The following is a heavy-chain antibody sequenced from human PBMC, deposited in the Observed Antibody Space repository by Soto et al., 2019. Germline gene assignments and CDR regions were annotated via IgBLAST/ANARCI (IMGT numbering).Heavy chain of an antibody. CDR2: MSSRSLTI. CDR3: ARGGSSSDNGMDV. CDR1: GFTFSTYS. J-gene: IGHJ6*02. D-gene: IGHD6-6*01. V-gene: IGHV3-48*02. Sequence: EVQLVESGGGLVRPGGSLRVSCAASGFTFSTYSMNWVGQAPGKGLEWVSYMSSRSLTIYYTDSVKGRFTISRDNAKNSLYLQRNSLRDEDTAVYYCARGGSSSDNGMDVWGQGTTVTVSS.